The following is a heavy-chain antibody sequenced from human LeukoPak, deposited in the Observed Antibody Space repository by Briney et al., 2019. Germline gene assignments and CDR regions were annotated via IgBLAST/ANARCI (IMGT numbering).Heavy chain of an antibody. CDR3: VRAHHPGGWFDP. D-gene: IGHD3-10*01. Sequence: AGGSLRLSCAASGFTFSTSWMTSVRQAPGKGLEWVASINQDGGEIHYVDSVKGRFTISRDNAENSLYLQMNSLTAEDTAVHYCVRAHHPGGWFDPWGQGTLVTVSS. J-gene: IGHJ5*02. V-gene: IGHV3-7*04. CDR2: INQDGGEI. CDR1: GFTFSTSW.